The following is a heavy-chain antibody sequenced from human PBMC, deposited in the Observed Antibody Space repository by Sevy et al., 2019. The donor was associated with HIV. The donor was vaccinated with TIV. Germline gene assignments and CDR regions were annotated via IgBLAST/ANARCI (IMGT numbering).Heavy chain of an antibody. CDR1: GASISSGSYF. CDR2: YHTSGST. J-gene: IGHJ4*02. Sequence: TLSLTCTVSGASISSGSYFWTWIRQPAGKGLEWIGRYHTSGSTKYNRSLESRVTMSVDTSKNQFSLKLRSVTAADTALYYCARSRPSGDNSGYSAYFDYWGQGTLVTVSS. V-gene: IGHV4-61*02. CDR3: ARSRPSGDNSGYSAYFDY. D-gene: IGHD3-22*01.